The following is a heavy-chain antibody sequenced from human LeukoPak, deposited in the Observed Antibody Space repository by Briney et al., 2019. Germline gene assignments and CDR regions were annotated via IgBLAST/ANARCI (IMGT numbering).Heavy chain of an antibody. V-gene: IGHV3-30*18. J-gene: IGHJ4*02. CDR3: AKEGFFD. CDR2: ISYDGSNK. Sequence: GGSLRLSCAASGFPFSSYGMHWVRQAPGKGLEWVTVISYDGSNKYYADSVKGRFTISRDNSKNTLYLQMNSLRAEDTAVYYCAKEGFFDWGQGTLVTVSS. CDR1: GFPFSSYG. D-gene: IGHD3-3*01.